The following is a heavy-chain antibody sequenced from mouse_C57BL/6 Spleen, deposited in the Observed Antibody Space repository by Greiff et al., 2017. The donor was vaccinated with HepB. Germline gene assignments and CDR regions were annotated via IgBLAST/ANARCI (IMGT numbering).Heavy chain of an antibody. CDR2: IDPENGDT. V-gene: IGHV14-4*01. D-gene: IGHD1-1*01. CDR3: TDGSSYDYAMDY. Sequence: EVMLVESGAELVRPGASVKLSCTASGFNIKDDYMHWVKQRPEQGLEWIGWIDPENGDTEYASKFQGKATITADTSSNTAYLQLSSLTSEDTAVYYCTDGSSYDYAMDYWGQGTSVTVSS. CDR1: GFNIKDDY. J-gene: IGHJ4*01.